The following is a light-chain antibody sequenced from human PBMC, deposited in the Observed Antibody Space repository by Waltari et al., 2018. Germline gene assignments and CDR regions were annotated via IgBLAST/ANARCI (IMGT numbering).Light chain of an antibody. J-gene: IGKJ1*01. CDR3: HHYNYVHWT. Sequence: TQSPATRPVPPGERAPLSCRASQSERSNIALYQQKPGHGPRPRIYGASTRAPGIPARFSCSGSGTEFTLTISSLQSEDFAVYFCHHYNYVHWTFGQGTKVEIK. CDR2: GAS. CDR1: QSERSN. V-gene: IGKV3-15*01.